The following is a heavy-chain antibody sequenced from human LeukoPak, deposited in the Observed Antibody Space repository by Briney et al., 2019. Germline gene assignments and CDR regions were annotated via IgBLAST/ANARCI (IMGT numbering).Heavy chain of an antibody. D-gene: IGHD3-9*01. CDR3: AGGNYEILTGYLYFDY. Sequence: GGSPRLSCAASGFTVNSNYMSWVRQAPGKGLEWVSIIYSGGSTHYGDSVKGRFTISRDNSKNTLYLQMNSLRAEDTAVYYCAGGNYEILTGYLYFDYWGQGTLVTVSS. CDR2: IYSGGST. J-gene: IGHJ4*02. CDR1: GFTVNSNY. V-gene: IGHV3-66*01.